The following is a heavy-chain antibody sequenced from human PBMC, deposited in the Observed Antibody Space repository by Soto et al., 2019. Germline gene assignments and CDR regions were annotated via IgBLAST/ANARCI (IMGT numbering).Heavy chain of an antibody. J-gene: IGHJ5*02. V-gene: IGHV4-4*07. Sequence: TGTLSLTCTVSGVAISTYYWTWIRQPAGKGLEWIGRIYSSGSTKYNPSLQSRVTMSLDTSNNQFSLRLTSVTAADTAVYYCARGQRFSDWFDPWGQGTLVTVS. CDR3: ARGQRFSDWFDP. CDR1: GVAISTYY. CDR2: IYSSGST. D-gene: IGHD3-3*01.